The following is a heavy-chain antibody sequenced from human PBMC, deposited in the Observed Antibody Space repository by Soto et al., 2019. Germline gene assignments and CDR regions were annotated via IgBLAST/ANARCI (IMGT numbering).Heavy chain of an antibody. V-gene: IGHV4-31*03. Sequence: SATLSLTCTVSGGSISSGGYYWSWIRQHPGKGLEWIGYIYYSGSTYYNPSLKSRVTISVDTSKNQFSLKLSSVTAADTAVYYCEREAPGNPLSPWGQGTLVTVSS. CDR3: EREAPGNPLSP. D-gene: IGHD1-1*01. J-gene: IGHJ5*02. CDR2: IYYSGST. CDR1: GGSISSGGYY.